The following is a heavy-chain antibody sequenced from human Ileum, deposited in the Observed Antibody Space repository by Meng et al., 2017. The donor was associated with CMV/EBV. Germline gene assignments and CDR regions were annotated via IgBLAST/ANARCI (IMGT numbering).Heavy chain of an antibody. J-gene: IGHJ4*02. CDR1: GFTFTDYW. V-gene: IGHV3-69-1*01. CDR3: SRLGQFDY. Sequence: SLRLSCAASGFTFTDYWMSWVRQAPGKGLEWVSYISSSNNRYYADSVKGRFTVSRDNAKNSLYLQMNSLSVDDTAVYYCSRLGQFDYWGRGTLVTVSS. D-gene: IGHD7-27*01. CDR2: ISSSNNR.